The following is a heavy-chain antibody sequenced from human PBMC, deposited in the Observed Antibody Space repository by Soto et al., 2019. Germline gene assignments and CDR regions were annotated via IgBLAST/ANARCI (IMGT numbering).Heavy chain of an antibody. Sequence: EEQVLESGGGSAQPGGSLRLSCAASGFTFSNYGMTWVRQAPGKGLEWVSSINPRGSDPKYADYVKGRFTIARDNSKKMMYLQMKNLRSEETAVYYCAKGGAYCYDDCTRAYWGQGTLVTVSS. CDR3: AKGGAYCYDDCTRAY. CDR1: GFTFSNYG. V-gene: IGHV3-23*01. CDR2: INPRGSDP. D-gene: IGHD2-21*02. J-gene: IGHJ4*02.